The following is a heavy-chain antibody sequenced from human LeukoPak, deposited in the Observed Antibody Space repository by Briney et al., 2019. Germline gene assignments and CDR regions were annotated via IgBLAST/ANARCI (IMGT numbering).Heavy chain of an antibody. V-gene: IGHV3-23*01. D-gene: IGHD3-22*01. Sequence: GGSLRLSCAASGFVFSTYAMSWVRQAPGKGLEWVFAISGSGDSTYHADSVKGRFTISRDKSKTTLYLQMNSLRAEDTAIYYCAKHDSSAYYFDYWGQGTLVTVSS. CDR1: GFVFSTYA. J-gene: IGHJ4*02. CDR2: ISGSGDST. CDR3: AKHDSSAYYFDY.